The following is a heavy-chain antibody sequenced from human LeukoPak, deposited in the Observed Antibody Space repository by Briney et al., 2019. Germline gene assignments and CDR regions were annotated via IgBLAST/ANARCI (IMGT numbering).Heavy chain of an antibody. V-gene: IGHV3-21*01. CDR2: ITSSGTYN. CDR1: GFTSSNYN. CDR3: ARDPYSGNYGNYYYYYMDV. D-gene: IGHD1-26*01. Sequence: PGGSLRLSCAASGFTSSNYNMNWVRQAPGKAMEWVSSITSSGTYNFYADSVRGRFTISRDNAKNSLYLQMDSLGPEDTAVYYCARDPYSGNYGNYYYYYMDVWGKGTTVTISS. J-gene: IGHJ6*03.